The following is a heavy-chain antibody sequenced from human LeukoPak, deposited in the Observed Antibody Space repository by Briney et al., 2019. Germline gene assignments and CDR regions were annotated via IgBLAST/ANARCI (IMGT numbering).Heavy chain of an antibody. V-gene: IGHV3-74*01. CDR3: ARDPRNVGLAP. CDR2: NNGDGSTT. J-gene: IGHJ5*02. Sequence: GGSLRLSCVASGFSLSGYWMYWVRQAPGKGLMYISRNNGDGSTTNYADVVKGRFTMSRDNVKNTLYLQMNSLRVEDTAAYYCARDPRNVGLAPWGQGTLVTVSS. D-gene: IGHD2-15*01. CDR1: GFSLSGYW.